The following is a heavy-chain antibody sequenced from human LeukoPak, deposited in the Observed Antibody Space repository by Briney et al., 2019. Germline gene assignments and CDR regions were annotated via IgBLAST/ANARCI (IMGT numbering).Heavy chain of an antibody. D-gene: IGHD1-26*01. J-gene: IGHJ4*02. CDR3: ARVASGSGVDY. V-gene: IGHV4-59*01. CDR2: IYYSGST. CDR1: GGSISSYY. Sequence: PSETLSLTCTVSGGSISSYYWSWIRQPPGKGLEWIGYIYYSGSTNYNPSLKSRVTISVDTSKNQFSLKLSSVTAADTAVYYCARVASGSGVDYWGQGTLVTVSS.